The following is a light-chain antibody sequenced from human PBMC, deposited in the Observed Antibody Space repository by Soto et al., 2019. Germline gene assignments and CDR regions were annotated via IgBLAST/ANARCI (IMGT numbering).Light chain of an antibody. CDR3: QQYGSSWGT. J-gene: IGKJ1*01. V-gene: IGKV3-20*01. CDR1: LSVSSSY. CDR2: GAS. Sequence: EIVLTQSPGTLSLSPGERATLSCRAILSVSSSYLAWYQQKPGQAPRLLIYGASSRATGIPDRFSGSGSGTDFTLTISRLEPEDFAVYYCQQYGSSWGTFGQGTKVDIK.